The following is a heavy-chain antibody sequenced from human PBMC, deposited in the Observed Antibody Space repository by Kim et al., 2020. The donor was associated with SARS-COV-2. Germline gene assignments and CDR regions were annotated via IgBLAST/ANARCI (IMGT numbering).Heavy chain of an antibody. J-gene: IGHJ6*02. Sequence: ASVKVSCKASGYTFTSYGISWVRQAPGQGLEWMGWISAYNGNTNYAQKLQGRVTMTTDTSTSTAYMELRSLRSDDTAVYYCAIDLPYSYGRRRYYGMDVWGQGTTVTVSS. V-gene: IGHV1-18*01. CDR2: ISAYNGNT. CDR1: GYTFTSYG. D-gene: IGHD5-18*01. CDR3: AIDLPYSYGRRRYYGMDV.